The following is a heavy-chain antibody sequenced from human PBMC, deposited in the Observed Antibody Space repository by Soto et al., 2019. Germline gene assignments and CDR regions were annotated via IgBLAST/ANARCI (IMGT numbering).Heavy chain of an antibody. V-gene: IGHV3-33*01. D-gene: IGHD2-8*01. Sequence: QVQLVESGGGAVQAGRSLRLSCAASGFSFSSYSLDWVRQAPGKGLEWVAAIWCDGSKTLYAESVKGRFTISRDNSQKTMFLQINSLRAEDTAVYYCARDGSMHAFDIWGQGTMVTVSS. J-gene: IGHJ3*02. CDR2: IWCDGSKT. CDR1: GFSFSSYS. CDR3: ARDGSMHAFDI.